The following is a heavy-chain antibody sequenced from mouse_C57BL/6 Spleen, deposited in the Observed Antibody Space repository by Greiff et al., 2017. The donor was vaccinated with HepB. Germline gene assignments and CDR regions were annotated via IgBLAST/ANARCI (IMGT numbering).Heavy chain of an antibody. CDR1: GYTFTDYE. V-gene: IGHV1-15*01. CDR3: TRWSNYVWFAY. CDR2: IDPETGGT. J-gene: IGHJ3*01. Sequence: VQLQQSGAELVRPGASVTLSCKASGYTFTDYEMHWVKQTPVHGLEWIGAIDPETGGTAYNQKFKVKAILTADKSSSTAYMELRSLTSEDSAVYYCTRWSNYVWFAYWGQGTLVTVSA. D-gene: IGHD2-5*01.